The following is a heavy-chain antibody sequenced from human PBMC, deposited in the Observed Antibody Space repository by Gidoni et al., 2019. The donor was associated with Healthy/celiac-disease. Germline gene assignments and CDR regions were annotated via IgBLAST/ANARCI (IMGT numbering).Heavy chain of an antibody. J-gene: IGHJ4*02. D-gene: IGHD3-22*01. CDR3: ARDVPDGSVVVMGYFDY. Sequence: EVTLVESGGGLVKHGGSLRLSCAASGFTFSRYRMHWVRQAPGRGLEWVASIISRSSYICYADAFQGRFTISRDNAKNALYLQMNSLRAEDTAVYYCARDVPDGSVVVMGYFDYWGQGTLVTVSS. CDR1: GFTFSRYR. V-gene: IGHV3-21*01. CDR2: IISRSSYI.